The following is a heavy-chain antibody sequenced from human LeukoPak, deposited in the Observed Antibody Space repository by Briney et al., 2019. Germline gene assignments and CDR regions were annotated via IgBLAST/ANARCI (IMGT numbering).Heavy chain of an antibody. J-gene: IGHJ3*02. V-gene: IGHV3-30*18. CDR2: ISNDGSNK. D-gene: IGHD3-10*01. CDR1: GFTFSSYG. Sequence: PGRSLGLSCVASGFTFSSYGMHWVRQAPGKGLEWVAVISNDGSNKYYADSVKGRFTISRDNSKNTLYLQMNSLRAEDTAVYYCAEGRGAFDIWGQGTMVTVSS. CDR3: AEGRGAFDI.